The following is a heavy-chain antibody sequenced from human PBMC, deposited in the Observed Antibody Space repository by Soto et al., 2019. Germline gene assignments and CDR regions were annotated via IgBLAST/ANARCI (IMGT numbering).Heavy chain of an antibody. CDR2: ITGNSARI. Sequence: PGGSLRLSCSASGFPFDAHGMAWVRQAPGKGLEWVSGITGNSARIYYADSVKGRFSISRDNSKNTLYLQMDTLRAEDTAVYYCAKNGDFDYDAFDVWGQGTVVTVSS. D-gene: IGHD3-16*01. J-gene: IGHJ3*01. CDR1: GFPFDAHG. V-gene: IGHV3-23*01. CDR3: AKNGDFDYDAFDV.